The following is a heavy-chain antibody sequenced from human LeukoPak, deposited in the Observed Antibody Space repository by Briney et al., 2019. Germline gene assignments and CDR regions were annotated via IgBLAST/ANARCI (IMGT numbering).Heavy chain of an antibody. D-gene: IGHD2-15*01. CDR3: ARDNCSGGSCFDY. Sequence: GRSLRLSCAASGFTFSSYAMHWVRQAPGKGLEWVAVIWYDGSNKYYADSVKGRFTISRDNSKNTLYLQMNSLRAEDTAVYYCARDNCSGGSCFDYWGQGTLVTVSS. CDR2: IWYDGSNK. CDR1: GFTFSSYA. J-gene: IGHJ4*02. V-gene: IGHV3-33*08.